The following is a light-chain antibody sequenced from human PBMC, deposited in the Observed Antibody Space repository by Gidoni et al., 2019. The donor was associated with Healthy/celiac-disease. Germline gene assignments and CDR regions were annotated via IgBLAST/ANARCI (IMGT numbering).Light chain of an antibody. CDR2: DVS. V-gene: IGLV2-11*01. J-gene: IGLJ1*01. Sequence: QSALTQPRSVSGSPGRPVTISCTGTSSEVGGYNYVSWYQQHPGNAPKLMIYDVSTRPSGVPDRFSGSKSGNTASLTISGLQAEAEADYYCCSYAGSYTFYVFGTGTKVTVL. CDR3: CSYAGSYTFYV. CDR1: SSEVGGYNY.